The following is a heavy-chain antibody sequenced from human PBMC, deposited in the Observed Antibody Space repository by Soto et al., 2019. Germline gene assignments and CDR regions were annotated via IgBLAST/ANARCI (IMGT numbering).Heavy chain of an antibody. Sequence: QLQLQESGSGLVKPSQTLSLTCAVSGGSISSGGXSWSXIXXPPGKGLEWIGYIYHSGSTYYNPSLKSRVTISVDRSKNQFSLKLSSVTAADTAVYYCARFSYYYGMDVWGQGTTVTVSS. CDR3: ARFSYYYGMDV. CDR2: IYHSGST. V-gene: IGHV4-30-2*01. J-gene: IGHJ6*02. CDR1: GGSISSGGXS.